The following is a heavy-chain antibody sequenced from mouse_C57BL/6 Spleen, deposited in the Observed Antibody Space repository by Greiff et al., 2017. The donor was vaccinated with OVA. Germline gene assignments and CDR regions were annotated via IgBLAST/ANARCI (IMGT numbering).Heavy chain of an antibody. Sequence: EVQLQQSGPELVKPGASVKMSCKASGYTFTDYNMHWVKQSHGKSLEWRGKRNRNNGGTSYNQKFKGKATLTVNKSSSTAYMELRSLTSEDSAVYHCARSLLRRYAMDYWGQGTSVTVSS. CDR3: ARSLLRRYAMDY. D-gene: IGHD1-2*01. CDR2: RNRNNGGT. V-gene: IGHV1-22*01. CDR1: GYTFTDYN. J-gene: IGHJ4*01.